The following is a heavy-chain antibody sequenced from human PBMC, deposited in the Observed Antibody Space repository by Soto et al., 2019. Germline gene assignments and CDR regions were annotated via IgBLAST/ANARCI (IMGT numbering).Heavy chain of an antibody. V-gene: IGHV3-23*01. CDR2: FSNTGGGT. CDR3: AKGRGLPSEFDY. J-gene: IGHJ4*02. CDR1: GFTFSDYA. Sequence: PGWSLRLSCAASGFTFSDYAMSWVRQAPGKGLEWVSVFSNTGGGTYYADSVKGRFTISRDNSKNMLYLQMTCLRAEDTAVYYCAKGRGLPSEFDYWGQGTLVTVSS.